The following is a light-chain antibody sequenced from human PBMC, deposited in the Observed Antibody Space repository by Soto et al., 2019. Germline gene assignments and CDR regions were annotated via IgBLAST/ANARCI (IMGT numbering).Light chain of an antibody. V-gene: IGKV3-20*01. CDR1: ETISSNL. J-gene: IGKJ1*01. Sequence: EIVLTQSPGTLSVSPGERATLSCRASETISSNLLAWYHQKPGQAPSLLIYGTSSRATGIPDRFSGSGSGTDFTLTIIRLEPVDSAIYYCQQYASWTFGQGTKVEIK. CDR2: GTS. CDR3: QQYASWT.